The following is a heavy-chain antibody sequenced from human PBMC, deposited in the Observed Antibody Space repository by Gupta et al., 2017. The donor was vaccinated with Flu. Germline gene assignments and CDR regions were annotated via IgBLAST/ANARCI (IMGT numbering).Heavy chain of an antibody. Sequence: YGGSLNNYFWSWIRQTPGKGLEWIGEINDSGRTNYNPSLKSRGLISIDTSKNQFSLKLTSMTAADTAFYYCARVGLEKYGSNGCEPWGQGT. CDR1: GGSLNNYF. J-gene: IGHJ5*02. V-gene: IGHV4-34*01. CDR3: ARVGLEKYGSNGCEP. D-gene: IGHD1-26*01. CDR2: INDSGRT.